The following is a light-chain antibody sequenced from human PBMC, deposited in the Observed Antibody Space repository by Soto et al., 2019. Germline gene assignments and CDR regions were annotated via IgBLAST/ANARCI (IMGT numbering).Light chain of an antibody. CDR3: QVRDTYSDHAGV. V-gene: IGLV3-21*04. J-gene: IGLJ3*02. Sequence: SYELTQPPSVSVAPGQTARITCGGNNIGSKSVHWYQQKSGQAPVLVIYYDSDRPSGIPERFSGSNSGNTAILTVTRVEAGDEADYYCQVRDTYSDHAGVFGGGTKLTVL. CDR1: NIGSKS. CDR2: YDS.